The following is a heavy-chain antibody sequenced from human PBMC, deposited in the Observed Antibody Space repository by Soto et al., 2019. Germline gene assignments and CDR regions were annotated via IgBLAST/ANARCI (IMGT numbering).Heavy chain of an antibody. V-gene: IGHV4-59*01. CDR2: IFYSGSS. J-gene: IGHJ6*02. D-gene: IGHD3-9*01. CDR3: ARDLRCCGLDV. Sequence: KPSETLSLTCNVSGASMRSYSWTWMRLSPGEGLEWIGDIFYSGSSNLNPSLRSRLSISIDTPKNKFSLMLKSVTAADTAVYYCARDLRCCGLDVWGQGTTVTVSS. CDR1: GASMRSYS.